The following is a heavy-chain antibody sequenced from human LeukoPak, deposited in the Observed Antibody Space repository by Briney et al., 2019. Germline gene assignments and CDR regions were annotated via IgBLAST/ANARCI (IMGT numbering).Heavy chain of an antibody. Sequence: GGSLRLSCAASGFTFTRYEMKWVRQAPGKGLEWVSYINSLGTTIYYADSVKGRFTISRDNAKNSLYLQMNSLRAEDTAVYYCATLWDFWGQGTLVTVSS. J-gene: IGHJ4*02. CDR1: GFTFTRYE. CDR3: ATLWDF. CDR2: INSLGTTI. V-gene: IGHV3-48*03. D-gene: IGHD2-21*01.